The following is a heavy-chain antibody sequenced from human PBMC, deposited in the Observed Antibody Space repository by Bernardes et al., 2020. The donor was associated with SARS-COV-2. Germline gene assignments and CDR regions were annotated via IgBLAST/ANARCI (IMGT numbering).Heavy chain of an antibody. CDR1: GGTFSSYA. Sequence: SVKVSCKASGGTFSSYAISWVRQAPGQGLEWMGRIIPILGIANYAQKFQGRVTITADKSTSTAYMELSSLRSEDTAVYYCARRGYFDRKYYYYGMDVWGQGTTVTVSS. V-gene: IGHV1-69*04. CDR2: IIPILGIA. D-gene: IGHD1-1*01. CDR3: ARRGYFDRKYYYYGMDV. J-gene: IGHJ6*02.